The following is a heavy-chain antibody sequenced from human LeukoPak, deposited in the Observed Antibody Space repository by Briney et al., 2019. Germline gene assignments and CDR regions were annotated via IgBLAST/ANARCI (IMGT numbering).Heavy chain of an antibody. J-gene: IGHJ4*02. CDR1: GYTFTSYD. CDR2: MNPIIGNT. V-gene: IGHV1-8*03. CDR3: ARGPVVTMIVVVLYSFDY. Sequence: ASVKVSCKASGYTFTSYDISWVRQATGQGLEWMGWMNPIIGNTGYAQKFQGRVTITRNTSISTAYMEMSSLRSEDTAVYYCARGPVVTMIVVVLYSFDYWGQGALVTDSS. D-gene: IGHD3-22*01.